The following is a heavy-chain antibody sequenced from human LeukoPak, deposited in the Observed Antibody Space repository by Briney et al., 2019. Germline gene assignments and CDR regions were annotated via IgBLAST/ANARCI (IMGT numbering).Heavy chain of an antibody. D-gene: IGHD3-22*01. Sequence: GGSLRLSCAASGFTFSTYSMNWVRQAPGKWLEWVSYITSSSSTIYYADSVRGRLTISRDNHKNSLYLPMNSLRAEDTAVYYCARVDSMIGAFDIWGQGTMVTVSS. CDR2: ITSSSSTI. CDR1: GFTFSTYS. V-gene: IGHV3-48*01. CDR3: ARVDSMIGAFDI. J-gene: IGHJ3*02.